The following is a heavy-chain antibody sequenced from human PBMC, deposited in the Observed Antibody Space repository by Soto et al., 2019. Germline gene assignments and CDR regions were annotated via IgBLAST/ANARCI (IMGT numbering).Heavy chain of an antibody. Sequence: PXETLSLTCAVSGGSISSSNWWSWVRQPPGKGLEWIGEIYHSGSTNYNPSLKSRVTISVDKSKNQFSLKLSSVTAPDTAVYYCPRFHGVPLVLEQLVRSWFDPWGQGTLVXVS. CDR2: IYHSGST. CDR1: GGSISSSNW. V-gene: IGHV4-4*02. D-gene: IGHD6-6*01. CDR3: PRFHGVPLVLEQLVRSWFDP. J-gene: IGHJ5*02.